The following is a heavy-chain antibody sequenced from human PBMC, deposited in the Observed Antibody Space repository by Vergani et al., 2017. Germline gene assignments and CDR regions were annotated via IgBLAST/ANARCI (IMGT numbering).Heavy chain of an antibody. CDR2: ISGSGGST. Sequence: EVQLLESGGGLVQPGGSLRLSCAASGFTFSSYAMSWVRQAPGKGLEWVSAISGSGGSTSYADSVKGRFTISRDNSKNTLYLQMNSLRAEDTAVYYCAKTAYYYDSSGWEYFDYWGQGTLVTVSS. V-gene: IGHV3-23*01. CDR3: AKTAYYYDSSGWEYFDY. D-gene: IGHD3-22*01. CDR1: GFTFSSYA. J-gene: IGHJ4*02.